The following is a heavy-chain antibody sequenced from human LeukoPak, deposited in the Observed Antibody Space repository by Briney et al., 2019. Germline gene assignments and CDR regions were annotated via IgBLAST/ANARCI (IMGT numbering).Heavy chain of an antibody. CDR3: AKDATQLYLWSGYPTN. CDR2: IRYDGSNK. CDR1: GFTFSSYG. D-gene: IGHD3-3*01. Sequence: GGSLRLSCAASGFTFSSYGMHWVRQAPGKGLEWVAFIRYDGSNKYYADSVKGRFTISRDNSKNTLYLQMNSLRAEDTAVYYCAKDATQLYLWSGYPTNWGQGTMVTVSS. J-gene: IGHJ3*01. V-gene: IGHV3-30*02.